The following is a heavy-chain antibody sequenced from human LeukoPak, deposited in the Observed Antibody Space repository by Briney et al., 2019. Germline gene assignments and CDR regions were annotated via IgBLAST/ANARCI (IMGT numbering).Heavy chain of an antibody. V-gene: IGHV3-33*01. CDR3: ARGYSSGWYLGDYFDY. D-gene: IGHD6-19*01. CDR2: IWNDGTDK. J-gene: IGHJ4*02. CDR1: GFTFSHYG. Sequence: PGGSLRLSCATSGFTFSHYGMHWVRQAPGKGLEWVAVIWNDGTDKYYGDSVKGRFTISRDNSKNTVYLQMNSLRAEDTAVYYCARGYSSGWYLGDYFDYWGQGTLVTVSS.